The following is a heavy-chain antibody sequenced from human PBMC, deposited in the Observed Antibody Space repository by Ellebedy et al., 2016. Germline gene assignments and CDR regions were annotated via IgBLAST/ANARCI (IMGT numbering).Heavy chain of an antibody. Sequence: ASVKVSXXASGYTFTSYYMHWVRQAPGQGLEWMGIINPSGGSTSYAQKFQGRVTITADESTGTAYMELSSLRSEDTAVYYCARDGPHYDILTGGWFDPWGQGTLVTVSS. CDR1: GYTFTSYY. CDR2: INPSGGST. CDR3: ARDGPHYDILTGGWFDP. J-gene: IGHJ5*02. D-gene: IGHD3-9*01. V-gene: IGHV1-46*01.